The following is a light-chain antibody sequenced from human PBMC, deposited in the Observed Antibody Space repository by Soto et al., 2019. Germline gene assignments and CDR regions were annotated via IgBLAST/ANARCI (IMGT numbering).Light chain of an antibody. CDR1: SSDVGGYNY. Sequence: QSVLTQPASVSGSPGQSITISCTGTSSDVGGYNYVSWYQQHPGKGPKLMIYEVTNRPSGVSFRFSGSKSGNTASLTISGLQAEDEADYYCSSYTAINTVTFGGGTKVTVI. CDR2: EVT. V-gene: IGLV2-14*01. J-gene: IGLJ2*01. CDR3: SSYTAINTVT.